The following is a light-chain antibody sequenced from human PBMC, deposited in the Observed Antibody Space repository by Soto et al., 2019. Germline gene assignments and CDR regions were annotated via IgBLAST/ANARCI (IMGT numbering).Light chain of an antibody. V-gene: IGKV3-15*01. CDR1: HSVGGN. CDR2: DAS. CDR3: QQYNNWPPYT. Sequence: EIGLTQSPATLSVSPEERVTLSCRATHSVGGNLAWYQQTPGQAPRLLIYDASTRATGIPARFSGSGSGTEFTLTISSLQSEDFAVYFCQQYNNWPPYTFGQGTKLEIK. J-gene: IGKJ2*01.